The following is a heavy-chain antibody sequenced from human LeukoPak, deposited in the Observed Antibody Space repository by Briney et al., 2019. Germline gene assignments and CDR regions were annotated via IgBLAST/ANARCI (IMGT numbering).Heavy chain of an antibody. CDR1: GSTFTSYG. J-gene: IGHJ4*02. CDR3: ARDSDYYGSGSYFDY. D-gene: IGHD3-10*01. CDR2: ISAYNGNT. Sequence: ASVKVSCKASGSTFTSYGISWVRQAPGQGLEWMGWISAYNGNTNYAQKLQGRVTMTTDTSTSTAYMELRSLRSDDTAVYYCARDSDYYGSGSYFDYWGQGTLVTVSS. V-gene: IGHV1-18*01.